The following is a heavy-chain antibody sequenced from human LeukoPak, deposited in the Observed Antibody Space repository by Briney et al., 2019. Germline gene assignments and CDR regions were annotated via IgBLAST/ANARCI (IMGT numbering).Heavy chain of an antibody. CDR3: ARGLRSGYSLYYFDY. Sequence: GTSVKVSCKASGYTFTSYGISWVRQAPGQGLEWMGWISAYNGNTNYAQKLQGRVTMTTDTSTSTACMELRSLRSDDTAVYYCARGLRSGYSLYYFDYWGQGTLVTVSS. CDR1: GYTFTSYG. CDR2: ISAYNGNT. D-gene: IGHD3-3*01. V-gene: IGHV1-18*01. J-gene: IGHJ4*02.